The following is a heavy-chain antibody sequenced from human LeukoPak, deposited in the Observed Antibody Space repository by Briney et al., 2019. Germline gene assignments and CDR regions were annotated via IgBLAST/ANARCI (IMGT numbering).Heavy chain of an antibody. CDR1: GFTFSSYE. CDR3: ARVGYYHDSSGYVYYYYYMDV. J-gene: IGHJ6*03. CDR2: IGSSGSTI. D-gene: IGHD3-22*01. V-gene: IGHV3-48*03. Sequence: GGSLRLSCAASGFTFSSYEMNWVRQAPGKGLEWVSYIGSSGSTIYYADSVKGRFTISRDNAKNSLYLQMNSLRAEDTAVYYCARVGYYHDSSGYVYYYYYMDVWGKGTTVTISS.